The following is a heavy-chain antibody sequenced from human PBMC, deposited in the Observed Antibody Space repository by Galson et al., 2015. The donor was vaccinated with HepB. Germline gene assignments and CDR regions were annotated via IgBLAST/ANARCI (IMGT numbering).Heavy chain of an antibody. J-gene: IGHJ4*02. CDR1: GFTFSGSA. Sequence: SLRLSCAASGFTFSGSAIHWVRQTSGEGLEWVGRIRSKASNYATAYAASVKGRFTISRDDSKNTAYLHMKSLKTEDTAVYYCIRMADLSGYSSSWGQGTLVTVSS. CDR3: IRMADLSGYSSS. D-gene: IGHD6-13*01. CDR2: IRSKASNYAT. V-gene: IGHV3-73*01.